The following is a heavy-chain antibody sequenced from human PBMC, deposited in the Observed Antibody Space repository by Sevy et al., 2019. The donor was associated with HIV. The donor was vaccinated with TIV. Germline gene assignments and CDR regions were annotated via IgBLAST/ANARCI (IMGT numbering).Heavy chain of an antibody. J-gene: IGHJ4*02. CDR2: MTSSGSYI. D-gene: IGHD2-15*01. V-gene: IGHV3-21*01. Sequence: GGYLRLSCAASGFTFSTSTMNWVRQAPGKGLEWVSLMTSSGSYILYADSVKGRFTISRDNAKNSVFLQMNSLRVEDTAGHYCVRDGWNYWGQGTPVTVSS. CDR1: GFTFSTST. CDR3: VRDGWNY.